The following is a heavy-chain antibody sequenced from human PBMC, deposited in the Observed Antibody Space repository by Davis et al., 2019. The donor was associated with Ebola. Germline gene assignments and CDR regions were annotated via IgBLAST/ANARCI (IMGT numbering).Heavy chain of an antibody. CDR2: IIPIFGTA. Sequence: AASVKVSCKASGGTFSSYAISWVRQAPGQGLEWMGGIIPIFGTANYAQKFQGRVTITADESTSTAYMELSSLRSDDTAVYYCARYLVVAATPDYWGQGTLVTVSS. CDR1: GGTFSSYA. CDR3: ARYLVVAATPDY. D-gene: IGHD2-15*01. V-gene: IGHV1-69*13. J-gene: IGHJ4*02.